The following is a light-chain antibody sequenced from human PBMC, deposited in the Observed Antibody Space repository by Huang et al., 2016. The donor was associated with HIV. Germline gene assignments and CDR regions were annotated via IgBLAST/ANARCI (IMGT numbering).Light chain of an antibody. Sequence: EIVLTQSPDTLSLSTGQRATLSCRASQSLNKFLNWYQHKPGQASRLLFYDASNRAAGIPARFNGSGAGTDFTLTITSLKPEDFAIYYCQQRSNSLTFGGGTKVEIK. J-gene: IGKJ4*01. CDR3: QQRSNSLT. CDR2: DAS. V-gene: IGKV3-11*01. CDR1: QSLNKF.